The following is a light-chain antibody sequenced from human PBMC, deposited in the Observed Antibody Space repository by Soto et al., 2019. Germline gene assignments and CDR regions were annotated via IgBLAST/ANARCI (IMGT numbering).Light chain of an antibody. V-gene: IGLV2-14*01. CDR1: SGDVGAYNY. Sequence: QAVVTQPASVSGSPGQSITISCTGTSGDVGAYNYVSWYQQHPGKAPKLMIYEVSNRPSGVSNRFSGSKSGNTASLTISGLQAEDEADYYCISYTSSSTWVFGGGTKVTVL. CDR2: EVS. CDR3: ISYTSSSTWV. J-gene: IGLJ3*02.